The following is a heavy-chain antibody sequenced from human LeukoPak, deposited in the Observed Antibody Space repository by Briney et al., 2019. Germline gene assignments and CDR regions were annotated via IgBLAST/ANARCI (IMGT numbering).Heavy chain of an antibody. CDR2: ISGSGDNT. Sequence: GGSLRLSCAASGFSFSSYAMSWVRQAPGKGLEWVSSISGSGDNTYYAESVKGRFTISRDNSKNTLFLQMNSLTDEDTAVFYCAKRSGYTTGWFFDFWGQGTLVTVSS. CDR1: GFSFSSYA. J-gene: IGHJ4*02. CDR3: AKRSGYTTGWFFDF. V-gene: IGHV3-23*01. D-gene: IGHD6-19*01.